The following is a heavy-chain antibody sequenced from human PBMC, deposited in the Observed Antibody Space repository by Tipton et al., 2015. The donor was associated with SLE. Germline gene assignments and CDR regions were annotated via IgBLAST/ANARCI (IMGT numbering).Heavy chain of an antibody. CDR1: GFTVNGDY. J-gene: IGHJ4*02. D-gene: IGHD2-2*01. CDR3: VRGPLVLVPAAYFDY. CDR2: IYSATSI. V-gene: IGHV3-53*05. Sequence: SLRLSCAGSGFTVNGDYMTWVRQAPGKGLEWVSVIYSATSIYYADSVKGRFTISRDISKNTLYLQMNSLRAEDTAFYYCVRGPLVLVPAAYFDYWGQGTLVTVSS.